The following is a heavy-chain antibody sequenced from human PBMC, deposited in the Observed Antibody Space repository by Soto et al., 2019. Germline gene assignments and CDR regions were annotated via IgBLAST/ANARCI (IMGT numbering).Heavy chain of an antibody. CDR3: ARKLSYSYAMDV. V-gene: IGHV1-69*13. D-gene: IGHD3-16*01. CDR1: GGTFSSYA. J-gene: IGHJ6*02. Sequence: SVKVSCKASGGTFSSYAISWVRQAPGQGLEWMGGIIPIFGTANYAQKFQGRVTITADESTSTAYMELSSLRSEDTAVYYCARKLSYSYAMDVWGQGTTVTVSS. CDR2: IIPIFGTA.